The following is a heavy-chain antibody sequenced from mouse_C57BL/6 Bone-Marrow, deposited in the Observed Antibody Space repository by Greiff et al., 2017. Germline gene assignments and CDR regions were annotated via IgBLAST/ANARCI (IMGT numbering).Heavy chain of an antibody. CDR2: INPNYGTT. J-gene: IGHJ4*01. CDR3: ASSRMITGFMDY. V-gene: IGHV1-39*01. D-gene: IGHD2-4*01. Sequence: EVKLMESGPELVKPGASVKISCKASGYSFTDYNMNWVKQSHGKSLEWIGVINPNYGTTSYNQKFKGKATLTVDKSSSTSYMQLNSLTSEDSAVYYGASSRMITGFMDYWGQGTSVTVSS. CDR1: GYSFTDYN.